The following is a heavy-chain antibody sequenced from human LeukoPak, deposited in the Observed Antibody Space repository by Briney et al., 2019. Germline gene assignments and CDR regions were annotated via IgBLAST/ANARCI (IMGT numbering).Heavy chain of an antibody. CDR1: GGSISSYY. J-gene: IGHJ4*02. D-gene: IGHD6-13*01. Sequence: PSETLSLTCTVSGGSISSYYWSWIRQPAGKGLEWIGRIYTSGSTNYNPSLKSRVAMSVDTSKNQFSLKLSSVTAADTAVYYCARVSSSWYGEYYFDYWGQGTLVTVSS. CDR3: ARVSSSWYGEYYFDY. CDR2: IYTSGST. V-gene: IGHV4-4*07.